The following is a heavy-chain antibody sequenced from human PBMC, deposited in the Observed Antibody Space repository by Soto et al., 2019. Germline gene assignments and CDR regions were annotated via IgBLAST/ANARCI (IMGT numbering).Heavy chain of an antibody. Sequence: QVQVQESGPGLVKPSETLSLTCTVSGGSISNYYWSWIRQSPGKGLEWIAKIYHSGTTNYNLSFKEQVSISIDSSKNQVSLRLKTVTAADKAVYYCARGGYRTLAWFDTWGQGTLVTVSS. V-gene: IGHV4-59*01. CDR1: GGSISNYY. CDR3: ARGGYRTLAWFDT. CDR2: IYHSGTT. D-gene: IGHD5-18*01. J-gene: IGHJ5*02.